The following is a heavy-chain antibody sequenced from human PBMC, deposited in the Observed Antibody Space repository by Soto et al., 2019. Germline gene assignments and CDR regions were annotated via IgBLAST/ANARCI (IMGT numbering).Heavy chain of an antibody. CDR1: GGSISSGGYS. V-gene: IGHV4-30-2*01. CDR3: ARRAPYSRSRWFDP. CDR2: IYHSGST. D-gene: IGHD4-4*01. Sequence: QLQLQESDSGLVKPSQTLSLTCAVSGGSISSGGYSWSWIRQPPGKGLEWIGYIYHSGSTYSNPSLKSRVTISVDRSKNQFSLKLSSVTAADTAVYYCARRAPYSRSRWFDPWGQGTLVTVSS. J-gene: IGHJ5*02.